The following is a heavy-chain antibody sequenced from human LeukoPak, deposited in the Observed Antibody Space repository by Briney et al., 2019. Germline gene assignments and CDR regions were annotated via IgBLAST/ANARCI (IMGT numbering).Heavy chain of an antibody. CDR2: IWYDGSNK. V-gene: IGHV3-33*01. D-gene: IGHD4-17*01. Sequence: GGSLRLSCAASGFTFSSYGMHWVRQAPGKGLEWVAVIWYDGSNKYYADSVKGRFTISRDNSKNTLYLQMNSLRAEDTAVYYCARGTVTTNYYGMDVWGQGTTVTVSS. CDR3: ARGTVTTNYYGMDV. J-gene: IGHJ6*02. CDR1: GFTFSSYG.